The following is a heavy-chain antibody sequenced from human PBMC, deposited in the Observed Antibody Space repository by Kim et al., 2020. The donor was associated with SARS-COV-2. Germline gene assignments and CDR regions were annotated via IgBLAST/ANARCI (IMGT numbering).Heavy chain of an antibody. CDR1: GVSISRYF. J-gene: IGHJ4*01. CDR3: STYGGNSGFDY. V-gene: IGHV4-59*13. Sequence: SETLSLTCSVSGVSISRYFWNWIRQPPGKGLEWIGYIYYSGSTNYNPSLKGRVTISLDTPKNQFSLRLNSVTAADTAVYYCSTYGGNSGFDYSGPGTLVT. CDR2: IYYSGST. D-gene: IGHD4-17*01.